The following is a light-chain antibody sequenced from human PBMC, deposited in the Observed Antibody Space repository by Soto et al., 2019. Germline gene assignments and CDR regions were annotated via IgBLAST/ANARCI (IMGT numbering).Light chain of an antibody. V-gene: IGKV3-20*01. CDR1: QSVSSSF. Sequence: EIVLTQSPGTLSLSPGERATLSCRASQSVSSSFLAWYQQKPGQAPRLLIYGASSRATGIPDRFSGSGSGTDFTLTISRLEPEDVAVYYCQQYGNSPLPFGGGTKLEIK. J-gene: IGKJ4*01. CDR3: QQYGNSPLP. CDR2: GAS.